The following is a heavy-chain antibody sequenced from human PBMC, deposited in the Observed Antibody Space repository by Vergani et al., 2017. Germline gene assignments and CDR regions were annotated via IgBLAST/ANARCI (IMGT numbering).Heavy chain of an antibody. CDR1: GFTFSSYG. Sequence: QVQLVESGGGVVQPGRSLRLSCAASGFTFSSYGMHWVRQAPGKGLEWVAVISYDGSNKYYADSVKGRFTISRDNSKNTVYLQMNSLRAEDTAVYYCAKGGYYNGGGYYYYGMDVWGQGTTVTVSS. V-gene: IGHV3-30*18. CDR3: AKGGYYNGGGYYYYGMDV. CDR2: ISYDGSNK. J-gene: IGHJ6*02. D-gene: IGHD3-9*01.